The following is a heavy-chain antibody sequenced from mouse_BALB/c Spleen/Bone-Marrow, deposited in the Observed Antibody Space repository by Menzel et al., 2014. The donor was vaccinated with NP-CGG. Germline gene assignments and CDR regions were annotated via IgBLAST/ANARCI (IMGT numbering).Heavy chain of an antibody. CDR1: GYTFTDYT. CDR2: VNPRSDYA. Sequence: QVQLQQSGAELASPGASVKMSCKASGYTFTDYTIQWVKQRPGQGLEWIGYVNPRSDYANYNQKFKDKATLTADKSSSTAFMQLGSLTSEDSAVYYCARPKGFALDYWGQGTALTVSS. V-gene: IGHV1-4*01. J-gene: IGHJ2*01. CDR3: ARPKGFALDY.